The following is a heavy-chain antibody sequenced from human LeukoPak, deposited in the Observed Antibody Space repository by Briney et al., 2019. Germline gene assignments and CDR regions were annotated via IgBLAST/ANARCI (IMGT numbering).Heavy chain of an antibody. J-gene: IGHJ4*03. V-gene: IGHV7-4-1*02. D-gene: IGHD6-19*01. CDR1: GYTFNNYV. Sequence: ASVKVSCKASGYTFNNYVMTWGRQAPGQGLEWMGWINTNTGNATYAQDFTGRFVFSLDTSVSTAYLKISSLKAADNAEYYCPRTSTHSSGWFRVPPLFYDSGRETLVTASS. CDR2: INTNTGNA. CDR3: PRTSTHSSGWFRVPPLFYD.